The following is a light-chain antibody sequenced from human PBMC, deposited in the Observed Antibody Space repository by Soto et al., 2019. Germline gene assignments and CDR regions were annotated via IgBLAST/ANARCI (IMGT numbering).Light chain of an antibody. V-gene: IGLV2-14*01. CDR2: DVS. J-gene: IGLJ1*01. Sequence: QSALTQPASVSGSPGQSITISCTGTSSDVGGYNSVSWYQQHPGRAPKLMIFDVSYRPSGVSNRFSGSKSGNTASLTISGLQAEDEADYYCSSYTSSNTLYVFGTGTKLTVL. CDR1: SSDVGGYNS. CDR3: SSYTSSNTLYV.